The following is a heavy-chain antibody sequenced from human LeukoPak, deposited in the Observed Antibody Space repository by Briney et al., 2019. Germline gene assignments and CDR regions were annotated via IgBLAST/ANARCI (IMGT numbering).Heavy chain of an antibody. Sequence: GGSLRLSCAASGFTFSNYEMHWVRLVLGKGLEWVSAIGIAGNTFYAGSVKGRFTISRENTKNSFHLQMNSLGAGDTAVYYCAREGSLSSSDAFDIWGQGTMVTVSS. V-gene: IGHV3-13*01. CDR1: GFTFSNYE. CDR3: AREGSLSSSDAFDI. J-gene: IGHJ3*02. D-gene: IGHD6-6*01. CDR2: IGIAGNT.